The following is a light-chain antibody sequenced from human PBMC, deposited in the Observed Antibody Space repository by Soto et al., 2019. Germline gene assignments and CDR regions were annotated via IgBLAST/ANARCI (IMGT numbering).Light chain of an antibody. CDR2: GAS. Sequence: EIVMTQSPATLSGSPGERATLSCRASQSVSIDVAWYQHKPGQAPRLLISGASTGATGIPPRFRGSGSGTEFTLTVDTLQSEDIAIYYCQQYYHWPVTFGGGTKVDIK. CDR1: QSVSID. V-gene: IGKV3-15*01. J-gene: IGKJ4*01. CDR3: QQYYHWPVT.